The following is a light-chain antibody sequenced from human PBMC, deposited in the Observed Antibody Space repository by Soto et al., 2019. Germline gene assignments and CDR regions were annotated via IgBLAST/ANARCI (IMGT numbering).Light chain of an antibody. CDR2: KAS. V-gene: IGKV1-5*03. CDR3: QHYNSYSEA. CDR1: QTISSW. Sequence: DIPMTQSPSSVSASLGDRVTITCRASQTISSWLAWYQQKPGKAPKLLIYKASTLKSGVPSRFSGSGSGTEFTLTISSLQPDDFATYYCQHYNSYSEAFGQGTKVELK. J-gene: IGKJ1*01.